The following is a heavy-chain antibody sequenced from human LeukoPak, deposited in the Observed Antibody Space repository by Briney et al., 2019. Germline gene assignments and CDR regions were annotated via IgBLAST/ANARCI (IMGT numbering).Heavy chain of an antibody. J-gene: IGHJ4*02. D-gene: IGHD3-3*01. CDR1: GFTISSCA. V-gene: IGHV3-23*01. CDR3: AKDGEGFLEWSPPLGY. Sequence: GGSLRLSCAVSGFTISSCAMSWVRQAPGKGLEWVSAMSGSAGNTYYADSVRGRITISRDSSKNMLYLEMNSLRAEDTAVYYCAKDGEGFLEWSPPLGYWGQGTPVTVSS. CDR2: MSGSAGNT.